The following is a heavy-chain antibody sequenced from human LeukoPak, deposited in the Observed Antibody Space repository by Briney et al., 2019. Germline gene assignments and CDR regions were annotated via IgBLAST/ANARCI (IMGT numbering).Heavy chain of an antibody. CDR1: GGSISSYY. CDR2: IYYSGST. Sequence: SETLSLTCTVSGGSISSYYWSWIRQPPGKGLEWIGYIYYSGSTNYNPSLKSRVTISVDTSKNQFSLKLSSVTAADTAVYYCARRRGGWYGDAFDIWGQGTMVTVSS. CDR3: ARRRGGWYGDAFDI. V-gene: IGHV4-59*08. J-gene: IGHJ3*02. D-gene: IGHD6-19*01.